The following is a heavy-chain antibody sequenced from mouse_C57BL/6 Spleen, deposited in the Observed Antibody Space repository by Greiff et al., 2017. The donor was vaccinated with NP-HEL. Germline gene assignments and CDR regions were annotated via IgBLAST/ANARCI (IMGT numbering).Heavy chain of an antibody. CDR1: GFTFTDYY. CDR3: ARYMNSFSWFAY. V-gene: IGHV7-3*01. D-gene: IGHD2-12*01. J-gene: IGHJ3*01. Sequence: EVNVVESGGGLVQPGGSLSLSCAASGFTFTDYYMSWVRQPPGKALEWLGFIRNKANGYTTEYSASVKGRFTISRDNSQSILYLQMNALRAEDSATYYCARYMNSFSWFAYWGQGTLVTVSA. CDR2: IRNKANGYTT.